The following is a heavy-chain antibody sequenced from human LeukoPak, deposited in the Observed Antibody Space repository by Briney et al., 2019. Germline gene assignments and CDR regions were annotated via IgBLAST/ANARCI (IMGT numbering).Heavy chain of an antibody. J-gene: IGHJ3*02. CDR1: GFTFSNYA. CDR3: AKHSYYDSSGYYPDAFDI. CDR2: ISGSGDST. V-gene: IGHV3-23*01. Sequence: PGGSLRLSCAASGFTFSNYAMRWVRQAPGKGLEWVSGISGSGDSTYYADSVKGRFTISRDNSKNTLYLQMNSLRAEDTAVYYCAKHSYYDSSGYYPDAFDIWGQGTMVTVSS. D-gene: IGHD3-22*01.